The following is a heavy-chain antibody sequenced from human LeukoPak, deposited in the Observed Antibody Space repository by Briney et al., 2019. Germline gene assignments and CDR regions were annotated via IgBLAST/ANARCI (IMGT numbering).Heavy chain of an antibody. CDR2: ITTRGTTI. CDR1: GFTFSSYN. D-gene: IGHD2-2*02. V-gene: IGHV3-48*01. J-gene: IGHJ4*02. Sequence: PGGSLRLSCEASGFTFSSYNMNWVRQAPGKGLEWVSYITTRGTTIYYADSVKGRFTVSRDNAKNTLYLQMNGLRAEDTAVYYCARDLYGEIDYWGQGTLVTVSS. CDR3: ARDLYGEIDY.